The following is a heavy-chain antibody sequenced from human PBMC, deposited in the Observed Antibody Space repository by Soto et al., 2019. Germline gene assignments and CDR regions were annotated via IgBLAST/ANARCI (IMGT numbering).Heavy chain of an antibody. J-gene: IGHJ4*02. CDR3: ARSTAGQWVLFDY. Sequence: SETLSLTCTVSGGSVSSGSYYWSWIRQPPGKGLEWIGYIYYSGSTYYNPSLKSRVTISVDTSENQFSLKLSSVTAADTAVYYCARSTAGQWVLFDYWGQGAVVTVSS. CDR1: GGSVSSGSYY. V-gene: IGHV4-61*01. CDR2: IYYSGST. D-gene: IGHD6-19*01.